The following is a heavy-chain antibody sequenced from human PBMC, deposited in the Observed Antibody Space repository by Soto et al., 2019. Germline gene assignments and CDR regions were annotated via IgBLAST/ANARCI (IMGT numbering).Heavy chain of an antibody. J-gene: IGHJ6*02. CDR1: GGSTSSGDYY. D-gene: IGHD3-10*01. V-gene: IGHV4-30-4*01. CDR2: IYYSGST. CDR3: AITRIYGSGSYYYYYDMDV. Sequence: TSETLSLTCTVSGGSTSSGDYYWSWIRQPPGKGLEWIGYIYYSGSTYYNPSLKSRVTISVDTSKNQFSLKLSSVTAADTAVYYCAITRIYGSGSYYYYYDMDVWGQGTTVTVSS.